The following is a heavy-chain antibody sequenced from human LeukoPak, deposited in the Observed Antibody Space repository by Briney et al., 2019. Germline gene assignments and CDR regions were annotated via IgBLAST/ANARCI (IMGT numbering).Heavy chain of an antibody. CDR1: GCTFSSYA. CDR3: ASRQGLGWHYVN. J-gene: IGHJ4*02. V-gene: IGHV3-23*01. D-gene: IGHD3-10*02. Sequence: PGGSLRLSCVDSGCTFSSYAMSWVRQLPGKGLEWVSGISDSGAGTYYAGSVKGRFTISRDNSKNTLYLQMNSLRAEDTAVYYCASRQGLGWHYVNWGQGTLVTVSS. CDR2: ISDSGAGT.